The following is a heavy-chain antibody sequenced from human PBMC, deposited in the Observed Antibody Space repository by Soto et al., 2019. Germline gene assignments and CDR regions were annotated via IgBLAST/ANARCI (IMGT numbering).Heavy chain of an antibody. V-gene: IGHV3-23*01. CDR2: ISDSGFTT. CDR3: ANVYCFDV. D-gene: IGHD2-15*01. CDR1: GFTFSQYA. J-gene: IGHJ3*01. Sequence: GGSLRQSCGGSGFTFSQYAKIRVRQAPEKGLDWVSGISDSGFTTYSADSVKGRFTISRGNSKNTVYLQMNSLRAEHTAVYYCANVYCFDV.